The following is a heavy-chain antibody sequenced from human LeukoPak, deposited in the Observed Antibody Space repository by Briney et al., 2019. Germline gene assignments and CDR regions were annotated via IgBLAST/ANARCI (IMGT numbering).Heavy chain of an antibody. CDR1: GGSIRSYY. V-gene: IGHV4-4*07. CDR3: ASGSSGYDP. CDR2: IYSSGTT. Sequence: SETLSLTCTVSGGSIRSYYWSWIRQPAGKGLEWIGRIYSSGTTIYNPSLKSRVTMSVDTSKNQFSLKLSSVTAADTAVYFCASGSSGYDPWGQGTLVTVSS. J-gene: IGHJ5*02. D-gene: IGHD5-12*01.